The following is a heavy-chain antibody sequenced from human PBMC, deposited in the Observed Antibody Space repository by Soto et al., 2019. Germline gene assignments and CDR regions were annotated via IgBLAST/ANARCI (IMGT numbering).Heavy chain of an antibody. D-gene: IGHD2-8*01. Sequence: SVKVSCKASGGTFSSYAISWVRQAPGQGLEWMGGIIPIFGTANYAQKFQGRVTITADESTSTAYMELSSLRSEDTAVYYCARHLGYCTNGVCYTPRTGTDYYGMDVWGQGTTVTVSS. V-gene: IGHV1-69*13. CDR3: ARHLGYCTNGVCYTPRTGTDYYGMDV. J-gene: IGHJ6*02. CDR1: GGTFSSYA. CDR2: IIPIFGTA.